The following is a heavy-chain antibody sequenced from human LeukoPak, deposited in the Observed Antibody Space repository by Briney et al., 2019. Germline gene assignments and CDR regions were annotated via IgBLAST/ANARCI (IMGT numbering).Heavy chain of an antibody. D-gene: IGHD2-2*02. Sequence: SVKVSCKASGGTLSSYAISWVRQAPGQGLEWMGGIIPIFGTANYAQKFQGRVTITTDESTSTAYMELSSLRSEDTAVYYCARGYCSSTSCHKNNWFDPWGQGTLVTVSS. CDR2: IIPIFGTA. CDR3: ARGYCSSTSCHKNNWFDP. CDR1: GGTLSSYA. V-gene: IGHV1-69*05. J-gene: IGHJ5*02.